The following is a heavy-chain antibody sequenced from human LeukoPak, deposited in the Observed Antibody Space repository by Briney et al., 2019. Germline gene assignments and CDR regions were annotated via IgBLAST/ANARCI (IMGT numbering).Heavy chain of an antibody. V-gene: IGHV3-23*01. CDR2: ISSSGGTS. D-gene: IGHD6-19*01. CDR3: AKPYSSGWYVDD. Sequence: GGSLRLSCAASGFTLSTYVMSWVRQAPGKGLEWVSSISSSGGTSYYADSVKGRFTISRDNSKNTLYLQMSSLRAEDTAVYYCAKPYSSGWYVDDWGQGTLVTVSS. CDR1: GFTLSTYV. J-gene: IGHJ4*02.